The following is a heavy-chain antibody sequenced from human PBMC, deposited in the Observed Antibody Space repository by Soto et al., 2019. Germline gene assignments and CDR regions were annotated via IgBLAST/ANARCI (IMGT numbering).Heavy chain of an antibody. V-gene: IGHV3-33*01. J-gene: IGHJ6*04. CDR1: GFTFSSYG. D-gene: IGHD2-15*01. CDR3: ARGDSGYCSGGSCYPGRPDD. Sequence: GGSLRLSCAASGFTFSSYGMHWVRQAPGKGLEWVAVIWYDGSNKYYADSVKGRFTISKDNSKNTLYLQMNSLRAEDTAVYYCARGDSGYCSGGSCYPGRPDDWGKGTTVTVSS. CDR2: IWYDGSNK.